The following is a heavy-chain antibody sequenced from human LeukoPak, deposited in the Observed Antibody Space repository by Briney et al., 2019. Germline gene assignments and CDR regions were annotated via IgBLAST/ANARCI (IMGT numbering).Heavy chain of an antibody. CDR1: GYTFTSYG. CDR3: ARLGKSPHHYYYYMDV. J-gene: IGHJ6*03. D-gene: IGHD3-16*01. CDR2: ISAYNGNT. Sequence: ASVKVSCKASGYTFTSYGISWVRQAPGQGLEWMGWISAYNGNTNYAQKLQGRVTMTTDTSTSTAYMELRSLRSDDTAVYYCARLGKSPHHYYYYMDVWGKGTTVTISS. V-gene: IGHV1-18*01.